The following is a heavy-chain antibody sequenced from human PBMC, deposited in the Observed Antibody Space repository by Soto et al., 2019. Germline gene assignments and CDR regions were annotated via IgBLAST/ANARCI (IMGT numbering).Heavy chain of an antibody. Sequence: QVQLQESGPGLVKPSGTLSLTCAVSSGSISSSNWWSWVRQPPGKGLEWIGEIYHSGSTNYNPSLKSRVTRSVDKSKNQFSLKLSSVTAADTAVYYCARDREDSSSSHDAFDIWGQGTMVTVSS. J-gene: IGHJ3*02. D-gene: IGHD6-6*01. CDR2: IYHSGST. CDR3: ARDREDSSSSHDAFDI. V-gene: IGHV4-4*02. CDR1: SGSISSSNW.